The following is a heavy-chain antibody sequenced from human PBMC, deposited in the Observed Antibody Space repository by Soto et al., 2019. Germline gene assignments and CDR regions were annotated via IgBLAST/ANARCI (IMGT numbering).Heavy chain of an antibody. D-gene: IGHD3-16*01. Sequence: PGGSLRLSCAASGFTFSNYAVSWVRQAPGEGLEWVAVISYDGSNKDYAGSVKGRFTISRDNSKNTLYLEMNSLRAEDTAVYYCARDKYYEGTLDPWGQGTLVTVSS. V-gene: IGHV3-30-3*01. CDR3: ARDKYYEGTLDP. CDR2: ISYDGSNK. CDR1: GFTFSNYA. J-gene: IGHJ5*02.